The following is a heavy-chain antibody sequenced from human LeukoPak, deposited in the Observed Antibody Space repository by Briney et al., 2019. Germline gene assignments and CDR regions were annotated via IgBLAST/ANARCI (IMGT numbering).Heavy chain of an antibody. CDR2: IYHSGST. CDR1: GGSFSGYY. CDR3: ARDGDYNWFDP. J-gene: IGHJ5*02. V-gene: IGHV4-34*01. D-gene: IGHD2-21*02. Sequence: SETLSLTCAVYGGSFSGYYWSWIRQPPGKGLEWIGEIYHSGSTNYNPSLKSRVTISVDKSKNQFSLKLSSVTAADTAVYYCARDGDYNWFDPWGQGTLVTVSS.